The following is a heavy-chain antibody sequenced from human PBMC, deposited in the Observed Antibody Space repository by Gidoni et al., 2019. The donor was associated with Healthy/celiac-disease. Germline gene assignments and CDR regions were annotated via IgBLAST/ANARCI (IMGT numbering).Heavy chain of an antibody. D-gene: IGHD3-22*01. CDR2: INPSGGST. Sequence: QVQLVQSGAELKKPGASVKVSCKASGYTFTSYYMPWVRQAPGQGLEWMGIINPSGGSTSYEQKFQGRVTMTRDTSTSTVYMELSSLRSEDTAVYYCAREPLWVVTPPRDYYYGMDVWGQGTTVTVSS. CDR3: AREPLWVVTPPRDYYYGMDV. J-gene: IGHJ6*02. V-gene: IGHV1-46*01. CDR1: GYTFTSYY.